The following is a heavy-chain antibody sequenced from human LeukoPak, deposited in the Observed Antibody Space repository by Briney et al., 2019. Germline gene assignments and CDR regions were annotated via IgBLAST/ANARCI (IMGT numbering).Heavy chain of an antibody. V-gene: IGHV3-11*01. Sequence: GSLRLSCAASGFTFSDYYMSWIRQAPGKGLEWVSYMSSSGGAIYYADSVKGRFTISRDNAKNSLYLQMNSLRAEDTAVYYCARVRSLRNWYFDLWGRGTLVTVSS. J-gene: IGHJ2*01. CDR2: MSSSGGAI. CDR3: ARVRSLRNWYFDL. CDR1: GFTFSDYY.